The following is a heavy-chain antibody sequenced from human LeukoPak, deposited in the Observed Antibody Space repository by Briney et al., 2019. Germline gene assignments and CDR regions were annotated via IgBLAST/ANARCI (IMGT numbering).Heavy chain of an antibody. D-gene: IGHD2-2*01. Sequence: GSSVTVSRMASVYSFPTYDINWVRQATGQGLAWMGWMYPISCYTGYAHKFRGRITFTRNTSIGTAYVELSSLRSEDSAVYYCARGRRCSSTSCHFESGDYYYYMDVWGKGTTVTVSS. CDR1: VYSFPTYD. CDR2: MYPISCYT. CDR3: ARGRRCSSTSCHFESGDYYYYMDV. J-gene: IGHJ6*03. V-gene: IGHV1-8*02.